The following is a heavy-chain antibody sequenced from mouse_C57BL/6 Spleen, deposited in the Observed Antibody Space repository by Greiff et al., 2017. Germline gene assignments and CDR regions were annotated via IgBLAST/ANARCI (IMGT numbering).Heavy chain of an antibody. CDR2: IDPSDSYT. J-gene: IGHJ3*01. CDR3: ARGGYYGSSWCAY. D-gene: IGHD1-1*01. Sequence: QVLVKQPGAELVMPGASVKLSCKASGYTFTSYWMHWVKQRPGQGLEWIGEIDPSDSYTNYNQKFKGKSTLTVDKSSSTAYMQLSSLTSEDSAVYYCARGGYYGSSWCAYWGQGTLVTVSA. V-gene: IGHV1-69*01. CDR1: GYTFTSYW.